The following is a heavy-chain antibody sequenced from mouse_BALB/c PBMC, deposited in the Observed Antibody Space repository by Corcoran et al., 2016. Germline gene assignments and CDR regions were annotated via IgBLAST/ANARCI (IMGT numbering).Heavy chain of an antibody. CDR2: INPNYDST. CDR3: ARMDGYDRGAMDY. D-gene: IGHD2-2*01. CDR1: CYTFTDYN. J-gene: IGHJ4*01. Sequence: EVQLQQFGAELVKPGASVTISCKASCYTFTDYNMDWVKPSHGKSLEWIGDINPNYDSTSYNQKFKGKATLPVDKSSSTAYMELRSLTSEDTAVEYCARMDGYDRGAMDYWGQGTSVTVSS. V-gene: IGHV1-18*01.